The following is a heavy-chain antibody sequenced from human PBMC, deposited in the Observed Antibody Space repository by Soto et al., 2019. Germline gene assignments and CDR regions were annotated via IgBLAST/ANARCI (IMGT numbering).Heavy chain of an antibody. CDR1: GFTFSSYE. Sequence: GGSLRLSCAASGFTFSSYEMNWVRQAPGTGLEWVSYISSSGSTIYYADSVKGRFTISRDNAKNSLYLQMNSLRAEDTAVYYCARQKRMTMVRGVIGAFDILGQGTMVTVS. D-gene: IGHD3-10*01. CDR3: ARQKRMTMVRGVIGAFDI. V-gene: IGHV3-48*03. J-gene: IGHJ3*02. CDR2: ISSSGSTI.